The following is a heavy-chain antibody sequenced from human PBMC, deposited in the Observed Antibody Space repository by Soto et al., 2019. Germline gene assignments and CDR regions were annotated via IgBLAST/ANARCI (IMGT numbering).Heavy chain of an antibody. D-gene: IGHD3-22*01. CDR3: AKQTYYDSSGYPYFDY. Sequence: GGSLRLSCAASGFTFSNYWMHWVRQSPGKGLVWVSRINSDETITSYADSVKGRFTISRDNSKNTLYLQMNSLRAEDTAVYYCAKQTYYDSSGYPYFDYWGQGTLVTVSS. J-gene: IGHJ4*02. CDR1: GFTFSNYW. V-gene: IGHV3-74*01. CDR2: INSDETIT.